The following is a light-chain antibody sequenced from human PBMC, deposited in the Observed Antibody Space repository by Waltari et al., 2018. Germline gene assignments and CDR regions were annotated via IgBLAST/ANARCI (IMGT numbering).Light chain of an antibody. Sequence: DIVMTQSPATLSVSPGERATLSCRASQSVSSNLAWYQQEPGQAPRLLIYGAATRATGIPARFIGSGSGTEFTLTISSLQSEDFAVYYCQQYNNLPPITFGQGTRLEIK. CDR2: GAA. J-gene: IGKJ5*01. V-gene: IGKV3-15*01. CDR3: QQYNNLPPIT. CDR1: QSVSSN.